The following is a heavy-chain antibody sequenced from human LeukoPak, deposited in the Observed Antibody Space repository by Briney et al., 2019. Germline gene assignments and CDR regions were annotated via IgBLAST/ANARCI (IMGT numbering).Heavy chain of an antibody. J-gene: IGHJ6*03. V-gene: IGHV3-7*01. CDR3: ARETTPDFSYYYMDV. Sequence: GGSLRLSCVASGFTFSDHWINWFRQVPGKGLEWVATIKTDGSEKYYVDSVKGRFTISRDNAKNSLSLQMNSLRAEDTAVYYCARETTPDFSYYYMDVWGEGTTVTVSS. D-gene: IGHD1/OR15-1a*01. CDR1: GFTFSDHW. CDR2: IKTDGSEK.